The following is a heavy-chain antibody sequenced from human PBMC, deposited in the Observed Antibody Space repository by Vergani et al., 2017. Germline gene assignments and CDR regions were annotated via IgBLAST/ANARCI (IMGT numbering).Heavy chain of an antibody. D-gene: IGHD2-2*02. J-gene: IGHJ6*03. CDR3: TRGRYCSSTSCYNLAARPNQGRYYYYMDV. V-gene: IGHV4-39*01. Sequence: QVRLQESGPGLVKPSENLSLTCTVSGASVSSSVSSSGYSWGWLRQPPGKGLEWIGRIYYSGSTYYNPSLESRVTMSVDTSKSQFSLKLSSVTAADTAVYYCTRGRYCSSTSCYNLAARPNQGRYYYYMDVWGKGTTVTVSS. CDR1: GASVSSSVSSSGYS. CDR2: IYYSGST.